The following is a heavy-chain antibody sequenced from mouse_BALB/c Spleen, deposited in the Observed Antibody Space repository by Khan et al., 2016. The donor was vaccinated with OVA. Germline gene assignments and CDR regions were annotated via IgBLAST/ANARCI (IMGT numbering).Heavy chain of an antibody. CDR1: GFNINDTC. J-gene: IGHJ4*01. CDR3: ARSNSLWPMDY. D-gene: IGHD1-1*02. Sequence: VRLQQSGAELVKPGASVKLSCTASGFNINDTCLHWVKQRPEQGLEWIGRIDPANGDTNYDLKFQAKATITADTPSNIAYLQLSSLTSEDTAVSYGARSNSLWPMDYWGQGTSVTVAS. CDR2: IDPANGDT. V-gene: IGHV14-3*02.